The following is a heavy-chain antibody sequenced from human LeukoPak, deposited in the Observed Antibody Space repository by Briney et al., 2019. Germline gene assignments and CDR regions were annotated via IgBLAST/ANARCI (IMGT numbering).Heavy chain of an antibody. CDR2: ISYDGSSE. Sequence: PGGSLRLSCAASGFTFSSYGMHWVRQAPGKGLQWVAVISYDGSSEYYADSVKGRFIISRDNSKNTLYLQVNSLRAEDTAVYHCAKDSDIAVAGTDDAFDLWGQGTMVTVSS. CDR3: AKDSDIAVAGTDDAFDL. V-gene: IGHV3-30*18. CDR1: GFTFSSYG. J-gene: IGHJ3*01. D-gene: IGHD6-19*01.